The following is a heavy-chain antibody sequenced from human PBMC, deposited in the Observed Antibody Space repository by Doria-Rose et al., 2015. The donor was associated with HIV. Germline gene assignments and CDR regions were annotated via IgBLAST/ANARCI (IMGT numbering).Heavy chain of an antibody. CDR2: ISYSGTT. Sequence: VQLQESGPGLVRPSQTLSLTCTVSGDSISSGDSFWSWIRQPPGTCSELIWYISYSGTTYYYTSLNGRLTISLDASKNQFSLNLNSVTAADTAVYYCARARNYGFPHFFDFWGQGTLVTVSS. CDR3: ARARNYGFPHFFDF. V-gene: IGHV4-30-4*01. D-gene: IGHD3-10*01. CDR1: GDSISSGDSF. J-gene: IGHJ4*02.